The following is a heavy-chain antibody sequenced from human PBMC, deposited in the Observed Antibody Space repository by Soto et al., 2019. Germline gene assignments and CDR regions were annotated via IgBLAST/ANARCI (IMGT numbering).Heavy chain of an antibody. CDR2: IYYSGST. CDR3: ARGYCSGGSCYSYFDY. D-gene: IGHD2-15*01. V-gene: IGHV4-59*01. Sequence: PSETLSLTCTVSGGSISSYHWSWIRQPPGKGLEWIGYIYYSGSTNYNPSLKSRVTISVDTSKNQFSLKLSSVTAADTAVYYCARGYCSGGSCYSYFDYWGQGTLVTVSS. CDR1: GGSISSYH. J-gene: IGHJ4*02.